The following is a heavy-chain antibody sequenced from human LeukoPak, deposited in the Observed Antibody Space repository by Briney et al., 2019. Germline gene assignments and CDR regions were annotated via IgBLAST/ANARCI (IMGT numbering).Heavy chain of an antibody. D-gene: IGHD6-13*01. CDR3: AREGPAAGFDY. CDR2: IYTSGST. V-gene: IGHV4-61*02. CDR1: GGSISSGSYY. Sequence: SETLSLTCTVSGGSISSGSYYWSWIRQPAGKGLEWIGRIYTSGSTNYNPSLKSRVTIPVDTSKNQFSLKLSSVTAADTAVYYCAREGPAAGFDYWGQGTLVTVSS. J-gene: IGHJ4*02.